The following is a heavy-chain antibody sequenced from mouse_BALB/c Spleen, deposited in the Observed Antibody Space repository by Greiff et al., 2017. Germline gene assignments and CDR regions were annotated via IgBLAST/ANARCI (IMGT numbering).Heavy chain of an antibody. CDR1: GFNIKDTY. D-gene: IGHD2-4*01. CDR2: IDPANGNT. V-gene: IGHV14-3*02. Sequence: EVQLQQSGAELVKPGASVKLSCTASGFNIKDTYMHWVKQRPEQGLEWIGRIDPANGNTKYDPKFQGKATITADTSSNTAYLQLSSLTSEDTAVYYCAREGYYDYDGGLDYWGQGTTRTVSS. CDR3: AREGYYDYDGGLDY. J-gene: IGHJ2*01.